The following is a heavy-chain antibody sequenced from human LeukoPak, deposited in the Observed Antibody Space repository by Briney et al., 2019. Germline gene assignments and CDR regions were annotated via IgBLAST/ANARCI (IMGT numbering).Heavy chain of an antibody. CDR1: GYMFTGYY. V-gene: IGHV1-2*02. Sequence: ASVKVSCKASGYMFTGYYMHWVRQAPGQGLEWMGLINPNSCGTNYAQKFQGRVTMTRDTSISTAYMELSSLRSDDTAVYYCARGYCSGDCFTLFDYWGQGTLVTVSS. D-gene: IGHD2-21*02. J-gene: IGHJ4*02. CDR2: INPNSCGT. CDR3: ARGYCSGDCFTLFDY.